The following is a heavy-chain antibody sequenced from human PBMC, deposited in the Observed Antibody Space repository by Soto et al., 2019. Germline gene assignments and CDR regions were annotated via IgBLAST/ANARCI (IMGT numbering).Heavy chain of an antibody. D-gene: IGHD4-17*01. CDR1: GGSISSYY. Sequence: PSETLSLTGTASGGSISSYYWSWIRQPPGKGLWWFGYIYYSGSTNYTPYLKSQVTISVDTSNNQFSRKLSSVTAADTAVYYCARESRGRVTLRYYFDYWGQGTLVTVSS. CDR3: ARESRGRVTLRYYFDY. CDR2: IYYSGST. J-gene: IGHJ4*02. V-gene: IGHV4-59*01.